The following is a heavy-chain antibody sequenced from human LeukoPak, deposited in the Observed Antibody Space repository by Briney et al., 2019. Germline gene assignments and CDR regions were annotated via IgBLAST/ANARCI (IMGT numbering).Heavy chain of an antibody. D-gene: IGHD6-19*01. CDR3: AREGAVESQQWGYFDY. CDR2: INHSGST. J-gene: IGHJ4*02. CDR1: GGSFSGYY. Sequence: SETLSLTCAVYGGSFSGYYWSWIRQPPGKGLEWIGEINHSGSTNYNPSLKSRVTISVDTSKNQFSLKLSSVTAADTAVCECAREGAVESQQWGYFDYWGQGTLVTVSS. V-gene: IGHV4-34*01.